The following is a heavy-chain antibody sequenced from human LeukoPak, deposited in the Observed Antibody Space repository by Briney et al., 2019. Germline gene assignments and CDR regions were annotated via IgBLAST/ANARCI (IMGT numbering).Heavy chain of an antibody. CDR1: GGTFSSYA. D-gene: IGHD3-16*01. Sequence: ASVKVSCKASGGTFSSYAISWVRQAPGQGLEWMGGIIPIFHTADYAQKFQGRVTITADESTSTVYMELSRLRSEDTAVYYCARETSQKGAHYMDVWGKGTTVTISS. CDR3: ARETSQKGAHYMDV. J-gene: IGHJ6*03. V-gene: IGHV1-69*13. CDR2: IIPIFHTA.